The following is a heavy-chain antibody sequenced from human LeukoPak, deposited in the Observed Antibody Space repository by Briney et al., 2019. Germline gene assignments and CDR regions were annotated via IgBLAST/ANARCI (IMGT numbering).Heavy chain of an antibody. CDR3: ARLGSSSSYFDY. CDR1: GCTFSSYA. J-gene: IGHJ4*02. D-gene: IGHD6-6*01. CDR2: IIPIFGTA. V-gene: IGHV1-69*05. Sequence: SGKVSCKASGCTFSSYAISWVRQAPGQGLEWRGGIIPIFGTANYAQKFQGRVTITTDESTSTAYMELSSLRSEDTAVYYCARLGSSSSYFDYWGQGTLVTVSS.